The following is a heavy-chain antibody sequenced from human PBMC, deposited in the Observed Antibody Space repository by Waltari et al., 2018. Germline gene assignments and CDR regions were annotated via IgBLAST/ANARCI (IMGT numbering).Heavy chain of an antibody. CDR2: IYYSGST. CDR3: ARMNLSGWETLGIDY. D-gene: IGHD6-19*01. CDR1: GGSISSYY. V-gene: IGHV4-59*01. J-gene: IGHJ4*02. Sequence: QVQLQESGPGLVKPSETLSLTCTVSGGSISSYYWSWIRQPPGKGLEGIGYIYYSGSTNYNPSLKSLVTISVDTSKNQFSLKLSSVTAADTAVYYCARMNLSGWETLGIDYWGQGTLVTVSS.